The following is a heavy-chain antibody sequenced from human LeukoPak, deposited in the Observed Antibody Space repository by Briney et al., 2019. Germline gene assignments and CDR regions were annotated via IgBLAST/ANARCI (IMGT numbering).Heavy chain of an antibody. CDR1: GFTFSSYA. V-gene: IGHV3-30*04. Sequence: VGSLRLSCAASGFTFSSYAMHWVRQAPGKGLEWVAVISYDGSNKYYADSVKGRFTISRDNSKNTLYLQMNSLRAEDTAVYYCARPPSSMVRGVIPFDYWGQGTLVTVSS. CDR3: ARPPSSMVRGVIPFDY. D-gene: IGHD3-10*01. J-gene: IGHJ4*02. CDR2: ISYDGSNK.